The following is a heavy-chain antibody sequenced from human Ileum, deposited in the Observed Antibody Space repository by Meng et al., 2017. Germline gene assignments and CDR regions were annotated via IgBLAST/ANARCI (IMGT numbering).Heavy chain of an antibody. CDR2: INGGGGLT. V-gene: IGHV3-23*01. CDR1: GFAFHYFG. CDR3: VRGVFDS. J-gene: IGHJ5*01. Sequence: EVQVLESGGGLARPGGSLRLSCAASGFAFHYFGMSWVRQAPGKGLEWVALINGGGGLTYYADSVKGRFTISRDNSKNPLHLQMNSLRPDDTATYYCVRGVFDSWGQGTLVTVSS.